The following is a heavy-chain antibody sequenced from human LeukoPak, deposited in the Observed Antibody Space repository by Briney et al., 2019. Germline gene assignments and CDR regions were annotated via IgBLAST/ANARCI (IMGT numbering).Heavy chain of an antibody. V-gene: IGHV4-39*01. CDR3: ASAPGTFFDY. CDR2: IYYSGTT. CDR1: GAPISTSSYY. J-gene: IGHJ4*02. Sequence: SETLSLTCTVSGAPISTSSYYWGWIRQPPGKGLEWIGTIYYSGTTYYNPSLKSRVTISLDTSKNQFSLKLSSVTAADTALYFCASAPGTFFDYWGQGTLVTVSP. D-gene: IGHD1-14*01.